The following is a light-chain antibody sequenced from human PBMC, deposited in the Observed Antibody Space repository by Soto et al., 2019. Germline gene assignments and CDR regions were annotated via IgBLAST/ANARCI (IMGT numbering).Light chain of an antibody. CDR3: QHYNSYSEA. V-gene: IGKV1-5*03. CDR1: QTISSW. J-gene: IGKJ1*01. Sequence: QMTQSPSTLSGSIGDRVTITCRASQTISSWLAWYQQKPGKAPKLLIYKASTLKSGVPSRFRGSGSGTEFTLTISSLQPDDVATYYCQHYNSYSEAFGQGTKVDIK. CDR2: KAS.